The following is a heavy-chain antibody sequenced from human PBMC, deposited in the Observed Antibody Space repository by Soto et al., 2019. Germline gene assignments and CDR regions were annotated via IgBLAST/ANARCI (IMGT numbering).Heavy chain of an antibody. Sequence: SETLSLTCTVSGASMSPSYWSWIRQPPGKGPEWIGYIYYSGNTNYNPSLKSRVTMSVDTSKNQFSLILTSVTAADTAVYYCARGGWSVYPWGQGTLVTVSS. D-gene: IGHD6-19*01. CDR2: IYYSGNT. CDR3: ARGGWSVYP. CDR1: GASMSPSY. J-gene: IGHJ5*02. V-gene: IGHV4-59*01.